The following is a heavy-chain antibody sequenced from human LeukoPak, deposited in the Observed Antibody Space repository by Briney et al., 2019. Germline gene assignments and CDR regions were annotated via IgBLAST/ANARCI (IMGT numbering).Heavy chain of an antibody. V-gene: IGHV3-30-3*01. J-gene: IGHJ5*02. CDR1: GFTFSSYA. D-gene: IGHD5-12*01. CDR3: ARDLDGYRSGNGA. Sequence: QPGGSLRLSCAASGFTFSSYAMHWVRQAPGKGLEWVAVISYDGSNKYYADSVKGRFTISRDNAKNTLYLQMNSLRAEDTAVYYCARDLDGYRSGNGAWGQGTLVTVSS. CDR2: ISYDGSNK.